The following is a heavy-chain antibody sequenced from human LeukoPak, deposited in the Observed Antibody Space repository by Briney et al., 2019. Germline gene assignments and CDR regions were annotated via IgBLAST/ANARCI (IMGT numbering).Heavy chain of an antibody. CDR2: ISGSGSIT. CDR3: ARGISPLDY. CDR1: GFTFSSYE. J-gene: IGHJ4*02. Sequence: PGGSLRLSCAASGFTFSSYEMNWVRQAPGKGLEWVSYISGSGSITYYADSVKGRFTISRDNAKNSLYLQMNSLRAEDTAAYYCARGISPLDYWGQGTLVTVSS. V-gene: IGHV3-48*03.